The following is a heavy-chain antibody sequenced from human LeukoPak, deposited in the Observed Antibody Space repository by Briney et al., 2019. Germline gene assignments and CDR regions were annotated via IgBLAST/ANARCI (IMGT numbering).Heavy chain of an antibody. D-gene: IGHD2-21*01. J-gene: IGHJ5*02. CDR2: IYTSGST. Sequence: SQTLSLTCTVSGGSISSGSYYWSWIRQPAGKGLEWIGRIYTSGSTNYNPSLKSRVTISVDTSKNQFSLKLSSVTAADTAVYYCARQVVIALNWFDPWGLGTLVTVSS. V-gene: IGHV4-61*02. CDR1: GGSISSGSYY. CDR3: ARQVVIALNWFDP.